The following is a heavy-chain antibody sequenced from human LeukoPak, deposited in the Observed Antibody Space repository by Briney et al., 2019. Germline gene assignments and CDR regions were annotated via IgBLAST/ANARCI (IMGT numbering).Heavy chain of an antibody. Sequence: GGSLRLSCAASGFTFSSYDMNWVRRAPGKGLEWVSHIRSSGSTVYYADSVKGRLSISRDNAKNSLYLQMNSLRAEDTAVYYCARVAWDGFDIWGQGTMVTVCS. CDR1: GFTFSSYD. D-gene: IGHD1-26*01. CDR2: IRSSGSTV. J-gene: IGHJ3*02. V-gene: IGHV3-48*03. CDR3: ARVAWDGFDI.